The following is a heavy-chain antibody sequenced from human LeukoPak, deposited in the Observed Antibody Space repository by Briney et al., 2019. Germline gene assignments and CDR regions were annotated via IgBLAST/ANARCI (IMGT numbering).Heavy chain of an antibody. J-gene: IGHJ4*02. V-gene: IGHV3-30*02. CDR2: IWSDGSNE. CDR3: VTGGIATAGINY. Sequence: GGSLRLSCATAGFTFTDYGIHWIRQAPGKGPEWVTYIWSDGSNEHYADSVKGRFTISRDGSKSTVYLQMNSLRPEDTALYHCVTGGIATAGINYWGQGTLVTVSS. CDR1: GFTFTDYG. D-gene: IGHD2-8*02.